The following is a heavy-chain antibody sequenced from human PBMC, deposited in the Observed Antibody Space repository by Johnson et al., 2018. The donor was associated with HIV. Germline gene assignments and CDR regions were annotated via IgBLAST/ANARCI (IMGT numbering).Heavy chain of an antibody. D-gene: IGHD2-21*01. V-gene: IGHV3-30*04. CDR1: GFTFSSYA. CDR2: ISYDGSNK. J-gene: IGHJ3*02. CDR3: ERDTGGGEPYDS. Sequence: QVQLVESGGGVVQPGRSLRLSCAASGFTFSSYAMHWVRQAPGKGLEWVAVISYDGSNKYYADSVKGRFTISRDNSKNTLYLQMNSLRAEDTAVYYCERDTGGGEPYDSWGQGTMGTVSS.